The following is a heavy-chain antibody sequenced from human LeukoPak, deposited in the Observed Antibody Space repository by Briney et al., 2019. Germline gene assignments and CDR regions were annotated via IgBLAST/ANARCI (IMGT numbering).Heavy chain of an antibody. CDR2: ISSSGSTI. CDR3: ARDHGITGTTIYPL. V-gene: IGHV3-48*03. D-gene: IGHD1-14*01. Sequence: GGSLRLSCAASGFTFSSYEMSWVRQAPGKGLEWVSYISSSGSTIYYADSVKGRFTISRDNAKNSLYLQMNSLRAEDTAVYYCARDHGITGTTIYPLWGQGTLVTVSS. CDR1: GFTFSSYE. J-gene: IGHJ4*02.